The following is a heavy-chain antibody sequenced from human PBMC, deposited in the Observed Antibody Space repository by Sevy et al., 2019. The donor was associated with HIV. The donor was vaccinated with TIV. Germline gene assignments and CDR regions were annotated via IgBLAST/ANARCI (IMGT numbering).Heavy chain of an antibody. J-gene: IGHJ3*01. CDR3: ARDAALSNYYDSSGYLNAFDL. CDR2: ISSSSSYI. V-gene: IGHV3-21*01. CDR1: GFTFSSYS. D-gene: IGHD3-22*01. Sequence: GGSLRLSCAASGFTFSSYSMNWVRQAPGKGLEWVSSISSSSSYIYYADSVKGRFTISRDNAKNSLYLQMNSLRAEDTAVYCCARDAALSNYYDSSGYLNAFDLWGQGTIVTVSS.